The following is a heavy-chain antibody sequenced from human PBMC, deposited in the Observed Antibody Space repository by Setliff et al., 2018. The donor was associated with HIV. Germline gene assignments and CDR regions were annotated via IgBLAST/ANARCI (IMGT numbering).Heavy chain of an antibody. CDR2: ISANGGST. CDR3: AKDVMQGGWGSLSYFDS. J-gene: IGHJ4*02. CDR1: GFTFSNAW. D-gene: IGHD3-16*01. V-gene: IGHV3-23*01. Sequence: PGGSLRLSCAASGFTFSNAWMNWVRQAPGKGLEWVSVISANGGSTYSADSVKGRFTISRDNTKNTVYLQMNSLRAEDTAVYFCAKDVMQGGWGSLSYFDSWGQGTLVTVSS.